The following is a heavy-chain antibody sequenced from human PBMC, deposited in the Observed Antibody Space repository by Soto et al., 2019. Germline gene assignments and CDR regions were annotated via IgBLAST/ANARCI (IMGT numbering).Heavy chain of an antibody. D-gene: IGHD5-18*01. CDR3: ARHVGQTVDTAMVNMGFDY. V-gene: IGHV5-51*01. CDR1: GYSFTSYW. J-gene: IGHJ4*02. Sequence: GESLKISCKGSGYSFTSYWIGWVRQMPGKGLEWMGIIYPGDSDTRYSPSFQGQVTISADKSISTAYLQWSSLKASDTAMYYCARHVGQTVDTAMVNMGFDYWGQGTLVTVSS. CDR2: IYPGDSDT.